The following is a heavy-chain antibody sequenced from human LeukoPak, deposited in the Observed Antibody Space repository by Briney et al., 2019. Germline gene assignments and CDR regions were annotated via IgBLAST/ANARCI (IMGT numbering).Heavy chain of an antibody. J-gene: IGHJ5*02. Sequence: GASVKDSCKASGYTFSNNWMHWVRQGPGQGRERMGVINANGGSTIYAQKFQGRLSLTRDMSTTSVYMEVTSLRSEDTAVYYCARDHSGKWGLFCGWWFDPWGQGTLVTVSS. CDR3: ARDHSGKWGLFCGWWFDP. CDR1: GYTFSNNW. CDR2: INANGGST. D-gene: IGHD3-10*01. V-gene: IGHV1-46*01.